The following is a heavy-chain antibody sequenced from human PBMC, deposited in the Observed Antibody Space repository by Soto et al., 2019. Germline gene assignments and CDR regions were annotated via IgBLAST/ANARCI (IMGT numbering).Heavy chain of an antibody. D-gene: IGHD3-16*01. CDR2: IYYSGST. CDR1: GGSISSYY. CDR3: ARLDYDYISRYYYYMDV. V-gene: IGHV4-59*08. Sequence: PSGTLSLTCTVSGGSISSYYWSWIRQPPGKGLEWIGYIYYSGSTNYNPSLKSRVTISVDTSKNQFSLKLSSVTAADTAVYYCARLDYDYISRYYYYMDVWGKGTTVTVSS. J-gene: IGHJ6*03.